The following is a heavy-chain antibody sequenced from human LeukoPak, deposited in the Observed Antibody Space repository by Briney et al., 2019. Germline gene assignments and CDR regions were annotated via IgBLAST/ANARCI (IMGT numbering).Heavy chain of an antibody. D-gene: IGHD3-22*01. V-gene: IGHV3-23*01. J-gene: IGHJ4*02. Sequence: GGSLRLSCAASGFTFSSYAMSWVRQAPGKGLEWVSVISGGGGSTYYADSVKGRFTISRDNSKNTLYLQMNSLRAEDTAVYYCAKDLSSGAYYPIDYWGQGTLVTVSS. CDR3: AKDLSSGAYYPIDY. CDR1: GFTFSSYA. CDR2: ISGGGGST.